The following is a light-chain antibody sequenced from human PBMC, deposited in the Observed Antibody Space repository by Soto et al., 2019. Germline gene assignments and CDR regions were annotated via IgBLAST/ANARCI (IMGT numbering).Light chain of an antibody. CDR1: QSVSRSY. CDR2: GAT. CDR3: NKYGSSPAT. Sequence: EIVLTQSPGTLSLSPVERSTLSFRASQSVSRSYLAWYQKRRGQSPRILIYGATSRATGITDRFSGSGSGTDFTLTIRRLEPEDFAVYYCNKYGSSPATFGKGTTGDIK. V-gene: IGKV3-20*01. J-gene: IGKJ1*01.